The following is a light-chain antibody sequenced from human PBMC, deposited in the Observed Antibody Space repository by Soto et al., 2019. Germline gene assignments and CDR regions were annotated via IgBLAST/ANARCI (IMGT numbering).Light chain of an antibody. V-gene: IGLV2-11*01. CDR3: CSYAGSNSFVV. CDR1: SSDVGNYNY. J-gene: IGLJ3*02. Sequence: QSALTQPRSVSGSPGQSVTISCTGTSSDVGNYNYVSWYQQHPGKAPKLMIYDVSKRPSGVPDRFSGSKSGNTASLTISGLQAEDEADYYCCSYAGSNSFVVLGGGTKVTV. CDR2: DVS.